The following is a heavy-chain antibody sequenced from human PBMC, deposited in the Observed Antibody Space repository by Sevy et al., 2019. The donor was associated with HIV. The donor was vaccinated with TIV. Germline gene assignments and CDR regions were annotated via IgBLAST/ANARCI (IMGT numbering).Heavy chain of an antibody. CDR3: AKEYIVVVVAATSQRLGNYYGMDV. Sequence: GGSLRLSCAASGFTFSSYGMHWVRQAPGKGLEWVAFIRYDGSNKYYADSVKGRFTISRDNSKNTLYLQMNSLRAEDTAVYYCAKEYIVVVVAATSQRLGNYYGMDVWGQGTTVTVSS. CDR1: GFTFSSYG. V-gene: IGHV3-30*02. J-gene: IGHJ6*02. CDR2: IRYDGSNK. D-gene: IGHD2-15*01.